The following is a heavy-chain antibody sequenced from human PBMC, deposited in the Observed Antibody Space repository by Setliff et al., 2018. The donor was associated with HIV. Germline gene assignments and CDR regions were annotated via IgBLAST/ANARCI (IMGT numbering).Heavy chain of an antibody. Sequence: SETLSLTCTVSGGSISSGGYYWSWIRQHPGKGLDWIGNIYYIGNTDYNPSLKSRVTISIDTSKNQFSLKLSSVTAADTVIYYCARVPRITTLRNALDIWGQGTMVTVSS. CDR3: ARVPRITTLRNALDI. V-gene: IGHV4-31*03. J-gene: IGHJ3*02. CDR2: IYYIGNT. CDR1: GGSISSGGYY. D-gene: IGHD3-3*01.